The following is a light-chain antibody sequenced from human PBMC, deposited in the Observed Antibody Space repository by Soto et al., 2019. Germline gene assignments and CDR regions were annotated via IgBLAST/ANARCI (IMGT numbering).Light chain of an antibody. CDR2: TAS. Sequence: EIVLTQSPGTLSLSPGERATLSCRASQSVSTSYIAWYQQKPGQAPRLLIYTASNRATGIPDRFRGSGSGTDFTLTISRLEPEDFAVYYCQQYGSSPFAFGQGTRLEIK. V-gene: IGKV3-20*01. J-gene: IGKJ5*01. CDR3: QQYGSSPFA. CDR1: QSVSTSY.